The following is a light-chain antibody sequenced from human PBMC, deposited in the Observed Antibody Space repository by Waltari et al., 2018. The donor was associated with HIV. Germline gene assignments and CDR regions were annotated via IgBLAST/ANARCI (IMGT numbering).Light chain of an antibody. CDR3: QTWGSGIHVV. V-gene: IGLV4-69*01. J-gene: IGLJ2*01. CDR2: VNSDGSH. Sequence: QLALTQSPSASASVGASVNLTCPLSSGHSNYDIAWHQQQPEKGPRYVMKVNSDGSHKKEDGVPHRFSGSSSGAERYLTISSLQSEDEGDYYCQTWGSGIHVVFGGGTKVTVL. CDR1: SGHSNYD.